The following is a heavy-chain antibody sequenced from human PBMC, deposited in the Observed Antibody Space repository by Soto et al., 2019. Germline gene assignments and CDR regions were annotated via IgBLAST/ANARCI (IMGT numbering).Heavy chain of an antibody. CDR3: ARAPYSRTSFHFDF. CDR2: INPSLGTA. V-gene: IGHV1-46*01. J-gene: IGHJ4*02. Sequence: ASVNVSCKASGYAFTAYHMHWVRQAPGQGLEWVGIINPSLGTANYAQKFQGRVAITWDTSTTTVYMELSSLRSDDTAVYYCARAPYSRTSFHFDFWGQGTLVTVSS. CDR1: GYAFTAYH. D-gene: IGHD3-22*01.